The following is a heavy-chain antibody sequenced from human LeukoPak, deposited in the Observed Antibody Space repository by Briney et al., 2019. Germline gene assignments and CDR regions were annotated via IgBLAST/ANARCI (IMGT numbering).Heavy chain of an antibody. V-gene: IGHV3-21*06. J-gene: IGHJ6*02. CDR2: ISTDSYYI. CDR3: ARLRYYAVDV. Sequence: GGSLRLSCAASGFTFSTHSLNWVRQAPGKGLEWVSSISTDSYYIYYADSVKGRFTISRDNAKNSLYLQMNSLRAEDTAVYFCARLRYYAVDVWGQGTTVIVSS. CDR1: GFTFSTHS.